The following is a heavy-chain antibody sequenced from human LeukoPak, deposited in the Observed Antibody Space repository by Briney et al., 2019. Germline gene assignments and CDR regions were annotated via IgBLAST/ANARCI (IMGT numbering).Heavy chain of an antibody. CDR2: ISGSGDRT. D-gene: IGHD1-26*01. V-gene: IGHV3-23*01. J-gene: IGHJ4*02. Sequence: GGSLRLSCAASGFTFSSFALSWVRQAPGKGLEWVSSISGSGDRTYYMESVKGRFTISRDNAKNSLYLQMNSLRDEDTAVYYCASSGSYRFDYWGQGTLVTVSS. CDR3: ASSGSYRFDY. CDR1: GFTFSSFA.